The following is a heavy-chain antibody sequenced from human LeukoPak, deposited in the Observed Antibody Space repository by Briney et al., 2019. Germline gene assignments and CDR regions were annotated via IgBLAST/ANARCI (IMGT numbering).Heavy chain of an antibody. CDR3: ARDGGPGLSGSQGDFDY. CDR2: LNPNSGGT. CDR1: GYTFTGYY. D-gene: IGHD1-26*01. Sequence: ASVKVSCKASGYTFTGYYMHWVRQAPGQGLEWMGWLNPNSGGTNYAQKFQGRVTMTRDTSISTAYMELSRLRSDDTAVYYCARDGGPGLSGSQGDFDYWGQGTLVSVSS. J-gene: IGHJ4*02. V-gene: IGHV1-2*02.